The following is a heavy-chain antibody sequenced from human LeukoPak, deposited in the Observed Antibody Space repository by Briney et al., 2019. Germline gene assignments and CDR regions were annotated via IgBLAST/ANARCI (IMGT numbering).Heavy chain of an antibody. CDR2: IYNTGST. CDR1: GASISSESYY. Sequence: PSETLSLTCTVSGASISSESYYWTWIRQPAGKGLEWIGRIYNTGSTKYNPSLKSRITISIDTSKNQFSLKLNSVTAADTAVYYCARVMAVNPDWFDPWSQGTLVTVSS. CDR3: ARVMAVNPDWFDP. D-gene: IGHD5-24*01. J-gene: IGHJ5*02. V-gene: IGHV4-61*02.